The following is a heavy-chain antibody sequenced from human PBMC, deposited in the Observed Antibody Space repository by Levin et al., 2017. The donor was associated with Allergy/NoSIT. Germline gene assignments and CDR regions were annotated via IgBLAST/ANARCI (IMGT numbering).Heavy chain of an antibody. CDR3: ASLDIVVVPAAPPGAHYGMDV. CDR1: GFTFSSYG. V-gene: IGHV3-33*01. D-gene: IGHD2-2*03. CDR2: IWYDGSNK. J-gene: IGHJ6*02. Sequence: QSGGSLRLSCAASGFTFSSYGMHWVRQAPGKGLEWVAVIWYDGSNKYYADSVKGRFTISRDNSKNTLYLQMNSLRAEDTAVYYCASLDIVVVPAAPPGAHYGMDVWGQGTTVTVSS.